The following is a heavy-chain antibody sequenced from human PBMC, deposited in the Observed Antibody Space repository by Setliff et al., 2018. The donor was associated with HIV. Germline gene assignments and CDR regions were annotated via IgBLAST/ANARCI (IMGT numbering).Heavy chain of an antibody. D-gene: IGHD3-16*01. CDR1: GYTFINYG. CDR2: MSTYSGNT. V-gene: IGHV1-18*01. Sequence: VKVSCKAYGYTFINYGITWVRQAPGQGLEWMGWMSTYSGNTDYAQNVQGRFTMTSDTSTTTAYMELRNLRSNDSAVYYCARTVKTTLGDLLSPYYYYMDLWGKGTTVTVSS. J-gene: IGHJ6*03. CDR3: ARTVKTTLGDLLSPYYYYMDL.